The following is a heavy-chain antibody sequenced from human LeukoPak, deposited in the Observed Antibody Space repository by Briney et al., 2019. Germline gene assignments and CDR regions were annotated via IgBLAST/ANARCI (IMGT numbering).Heavy chain of an antibody. J-gene: IGHJ2*01. CDR2: INHSGSA. CDR3: ARHSTAIWYFDL. D-gene: IGHD2-21*02. CDR1: GGSISSTTYY. V-gene: IGHV4-34*01. Sequence: ETLSLTCSVSGGSISSTTYYWSWIRQPPGKGLEWIGEINHSGSANYNPSLKSRVTISLGTSKNQFSLKLSSVTAADTAVYYCARHSTAIWYFDLWGRGTLVTVSS.